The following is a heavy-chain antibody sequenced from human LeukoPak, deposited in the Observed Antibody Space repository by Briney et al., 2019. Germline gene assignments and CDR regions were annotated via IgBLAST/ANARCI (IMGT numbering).Heavy chain of an antibody. Sequence: SETLSLTCAVYGGSFSGYYWSWIRQPPGKGLEWIGEINHSGSTNYNPSLKSRFTISVDTSKNQFSLKLSSVTAADTAVYYCARGIRLTYYDFWSGSLDDYYMDVWGKGTTVTVSS. V-gene: IGHV4-34*01. CDR3: ARGIRLTYYDFWSGSLDDYYMDV. CDR2: INHSGST. J-gene: IGHJ6*03. D-gene: IGHD3-3*01. CDR1: GGSFSGYY.